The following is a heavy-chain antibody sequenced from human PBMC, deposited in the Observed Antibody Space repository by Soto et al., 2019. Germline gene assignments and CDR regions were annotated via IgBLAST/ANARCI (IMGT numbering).Heavy chain of an antibody. CDR3: ARDLNPYYDILTGYSPQGYFDY. V-gene: IGHV3-11*01. Sequence: PGGSLRLSCAASGSTFSDYYMSWIRQAPGKGLEWVSYISSSGSTIYYADSVKGRFTISRDNAKNSLYLQMNSLRAEDTAVYYCARDLNPYYDILTGYSPQGYFDYWGQGTLVTVSS. J-gene: IGHJ4*02. CDR2: ISSSGSTI. D-gene: IGHD3-9*01. CDR1: GSTFSDYY.